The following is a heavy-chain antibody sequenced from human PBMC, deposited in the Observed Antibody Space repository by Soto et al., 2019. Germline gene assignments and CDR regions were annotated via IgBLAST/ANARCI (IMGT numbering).Heavy chain of an antibody. CDR3: ARDTESNRYND. D-gene: IGHD1-20*01. J-gene: IGHJ1*01. CDR2: IRPDNGNR. CDR1: GDTFSTSG. Sequence: QVQVLQSGPEVKRPGASVTVSCTTPGDTFSTSGISWGRQAPGQGLDWGGWIRPDNGNRKSAQRLQGRVTLTTDTSASTAYMELRSLTSDDTAMYYCARDTESNRYNDWGQGTLVTVSS. V-gene: IGHV1-18*01.